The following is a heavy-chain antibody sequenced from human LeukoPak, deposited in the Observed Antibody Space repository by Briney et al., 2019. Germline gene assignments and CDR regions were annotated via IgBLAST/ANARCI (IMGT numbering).Heavy chain of an antibody. D-gene: IGHD2-2*01. CDR2: LGRSGEYK. CDR1: GFRLTDYS. Sequence: GGSLRLSCAASGFRLTDYSMRWVRQAPGKGREWVAGLGRSGEYKYYADSAKGRFTISRDNSKDTVSLQMNSLRAEDWAIYFCVKDRPCETCMPMDAWGQGTTVTVSS. J-gene: IGHJ6*02. V-gene: IGHV3-23*01. CDR3: VKDRPCETCMPMDA.